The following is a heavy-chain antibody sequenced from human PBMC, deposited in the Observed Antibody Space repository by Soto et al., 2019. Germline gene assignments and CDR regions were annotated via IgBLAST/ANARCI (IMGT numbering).Heavy chain of an antibody. CDR2: IYYSGST. CDR3: AREGNAGGYAANFDY. Sequence: QVQLQESGPGLVKPSETLSLTCTVSGGSISSYYWSWIRQPPGKGLEWIGYIYYSGSTNYNPSLKSPITISVDTSKNQVSLKLSSVTAADTAVYYCAREGNAGGYAANFDYWGQGTLVTVSS. CDR1: GGSISSYY. J-gene: IGHJ4*02. V-gene: IGHV4-59*01. D-gene: IGHD5-12*01.